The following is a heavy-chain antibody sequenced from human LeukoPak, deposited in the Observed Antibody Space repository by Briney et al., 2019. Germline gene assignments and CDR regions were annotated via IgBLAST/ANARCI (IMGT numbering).Heavy chain of an antibody. J-gene: IGHJ4*02. V-gene: IGHV3-20*04. CDR3: ARDRGWLQYTDY. CDR2: INWNGGNT. Sequence: GGSLRLSCAASGFTFGDYGMSWVRQAPGKGLEWVSSINWNGGNTAYADSVKGRFTISRDTAKDSLYLQLNSLRAKDTALYYCARDRGWLQYTDYWGQGTLVTVSS. D-gene: IGHD5-24*01. CDR1: GFTFGDYG.